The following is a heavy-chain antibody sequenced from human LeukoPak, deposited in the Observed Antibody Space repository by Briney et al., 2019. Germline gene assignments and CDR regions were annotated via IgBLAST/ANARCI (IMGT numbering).Heavy chain of an antibody. J-gene: IGHJ4*02. D-gene: IGHD4-17*01. CDR3: AKEGSYGDYLPDY. V-gene: IGHV3-33*06. CDR2: IWYDGSNK. CDR1: GFTFSSYG. Sequence: GRSLRLSCAASGFTFSSYGMHWVRQAPGKGLEWVAVIWYDGSNKYYADSVMGRFTISRNNSKNTLYLQMNSLRAEDTSVYYCAKEGSYGDYLPDYWGQGTLVTVSS.